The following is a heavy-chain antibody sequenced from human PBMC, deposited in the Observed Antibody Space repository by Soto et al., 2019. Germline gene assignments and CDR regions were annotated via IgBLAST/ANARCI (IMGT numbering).Heavy chain of an antibody. V-gene: IGHV1-69*13. D-gene: IGHD2-21*01. CDR3: ARTPNHFIVALGESTHYYGLDA. CDR1: QRTFTSYG. J-gene: IGHJ6*02. Sequence: GASVKVSCKASQRTFTSYGLSWVRQAPGQGLEWLGTIIPMFGTANYAQRFQGRVTITADEFTSTAYMELSSLTSEDTAVYFCARTPNHFIVALGESTHYYGLDAWGQGTTVTVSS. CDR2: IIPMFGTA.